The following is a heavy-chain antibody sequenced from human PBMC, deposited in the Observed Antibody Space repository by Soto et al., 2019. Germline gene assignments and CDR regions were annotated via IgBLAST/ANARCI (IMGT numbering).Heavy chain of an antibody. V-gene: IGHV3-30-3*01. CDR1: GFTFGSYA. CDR3: ARHGGTPDLYFDY. Sequence: PVGSLRLSCAASGFTFGSYAMHWVRQAPGKGLEWVAVISYDGSNKYYADSVKGRFTISRDNAKNSLYLQMSSLRAEDTALYYCARHGGTPDLYFDYWGQGTPVTVSS. D-gene: IGHD3-16*01. J-gene: IGHJ4*02. CDR2: ISYDGSNK.